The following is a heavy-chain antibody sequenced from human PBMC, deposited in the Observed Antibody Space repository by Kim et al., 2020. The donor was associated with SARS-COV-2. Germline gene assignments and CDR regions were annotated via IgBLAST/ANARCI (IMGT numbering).Heavy chain of an antibody. V-gene: IGHV4-59*01. D-gene: IGHD5-12*01. CDR3: AREGWLNYFDY. Sequence: TPSPKGRVTISVDTSKNQFSLKLSSVTAADTAVYYCAREGWLNYFDYWGQGTLVTVSS. J-gene: IGHJ4*02.